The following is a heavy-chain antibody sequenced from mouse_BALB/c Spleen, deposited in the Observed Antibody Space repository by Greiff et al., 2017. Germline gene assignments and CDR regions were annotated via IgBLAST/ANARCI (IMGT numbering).Heavy chain of an antibody. V-gene: IGHV1-80*01. CDR1: GYAFSSYW. CDR2: IYPGDGDT. CDR3: ARSELTGIWEDY. Sequence: QVQLQQSGAELVRPGSSVKISCKASGYAFSSYWMNWVKQRPGQGLEWIGQIYPGDGDTNYNGKFKGKATLTADKSSSTAYMQLSSLTSEDSAVYFCARSELTGIWEDYWGQGTTLTVSS. D-gene: IGHD4-1*01. J-gene: IGHJ2*01.